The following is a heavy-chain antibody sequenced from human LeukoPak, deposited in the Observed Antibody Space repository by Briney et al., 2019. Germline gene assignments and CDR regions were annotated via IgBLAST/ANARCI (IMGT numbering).Heavy chain of an antibody. CDR2: ISYDGSNK. V-gene: IGHV3-30-3*01. CDR1: GYTFTGYY. D-gene: IGHD2-15*01. Sequence: SCKASGYTFTGYYMHWVRQAPGKGLEWVAVISYDGSNKYYADSVKGRFTISRDNSKNTLYLQMNSLRAEDTAVYYCARDLDYCSGGSCYPEPTFDIWGQGTMVTVSS. J-gene: IGHJ3*02. CDR3: ARDLDYCSGGSCYPEPTFDI.